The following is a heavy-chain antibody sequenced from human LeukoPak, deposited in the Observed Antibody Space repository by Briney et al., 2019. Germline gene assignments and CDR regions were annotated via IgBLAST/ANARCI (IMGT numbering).Heavy chain of an antibody. Sequence: GASVKVSCKASGGTFTNYGIGWVRQAPGQGLEWMGGIIPLSGTVNYAQNLQGRVTITTDESTTTAYMELSSLRSEDTAVYYCARFDPGVHPGDYWGQGTLVTVSS. V-gene: IGHV1-69*05. J-gene: IGHJ4*02. CDR3: ARFDPGVHPGDY. CDR2: IIPLSGTV. CDR1: GGTFTNYG. D-gene: IGHD3-10*01.